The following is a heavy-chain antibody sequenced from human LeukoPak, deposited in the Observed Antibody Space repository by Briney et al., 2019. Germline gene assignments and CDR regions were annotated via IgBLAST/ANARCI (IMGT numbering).Heavy chain of an antibody. J-gene: IGHJ4*02. CDR3: ARAYDSSGYYLFDY. CDR2: IKQDGSEK. D-gene: IGHD3-22*01. CDR1: GFTFSSYW. Sequence: HPGGSLRLSCAASGFTFSSYWMSWVRQAPGKGLERVANIKQDGSEKCYVDSVKGRFTISRDNAKNSLYLQMNSLRAEDTAVYYCARAYDSSGYYLFDYWGQGTLVTVSS. V-gene: IGHV3-7*04.